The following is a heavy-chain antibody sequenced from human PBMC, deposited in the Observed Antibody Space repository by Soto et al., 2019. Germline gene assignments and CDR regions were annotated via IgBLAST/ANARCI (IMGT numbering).Heavy chain of an antibody. Sequence: EVQLVESGGGLVKPGGSLRLSCAASGFTLSNAWVSWVRQAPGKGLEWVGRIKNKIEGGTTDYAAPVKGRFSISRDDSKNMLYLQMNSLITADTAVYYGAPNWHFDYWGQGTLVTVSS. CDR1: GFTLSNAW. CDR3: APNWHFDY. V-gene: IGHV3-15*01. CDR2: IKNKIEGGTT. J-gene: IGHJ4*02.